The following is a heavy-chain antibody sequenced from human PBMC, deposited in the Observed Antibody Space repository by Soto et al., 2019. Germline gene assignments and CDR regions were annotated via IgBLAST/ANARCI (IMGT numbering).Heavy chain of an antibody. CDR3: ARRSLAASEDYYGMDV. V-gene: IGHV5-10-1*01. CDR1: GYSFTSYW. D-gene: IGHD6-13*01. Sequence: GESLKISCKGSGYSFTSYWISWVRQMPGKGLEWMGRIDPSDSYTNYSPSFQGHVTISADKSISTAYLQWSSLKASDTAMYCCARRSLAASEDYYGMDVWGQGTTVTVSS. CDR2: IDPSDSYT. J-gene: IGHJ6*02.